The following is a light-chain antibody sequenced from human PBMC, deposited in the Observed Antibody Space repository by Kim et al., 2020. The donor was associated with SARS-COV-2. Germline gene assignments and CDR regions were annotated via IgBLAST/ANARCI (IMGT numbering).Light chain of an antibody. CDR1: RSNIGSNT. CDR2: SDN. J-gene: IGLJ3*02. V-gene: IGLV1-44*01. Sequence: GQRVTISCTGSRSNIGSNTVIWYQQLPGTAPTLLIYSDNQRPSGVPDRFSGSKSGTSASLAISGLQSEDEADYYCAAWDDSLNGPVFGGGTQLTVL. CDR3: AAWDDSLNGPV.